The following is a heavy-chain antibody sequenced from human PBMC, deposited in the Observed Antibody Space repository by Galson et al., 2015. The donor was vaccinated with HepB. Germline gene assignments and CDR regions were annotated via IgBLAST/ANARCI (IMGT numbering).Heavy chain of an antibody. CDR1: GESFTGYY. D-gene: IGHD3-9*01. V-gene: IGHV4-34*10. CDR2: INHSGST. J-gene: IGHJ4*01. Sequence: QVQLQESGPGLVKPSETLSLTCAVFGESFTGYYWSWVRKPPGKGLEWIGEINHSGSTNYNSSLKSRMTISVDTLKNQFSLKLNSVTAADTAVYYCARRRYRLRYIDWPPLDYWGQGTLVTVSS. CDR3: ARRRYRLRYIDWPPLDY.